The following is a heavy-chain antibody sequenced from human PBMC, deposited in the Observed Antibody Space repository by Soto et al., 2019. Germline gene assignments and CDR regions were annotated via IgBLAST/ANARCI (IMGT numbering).Heavy chain of an antibody. J-gene: IGHJ4*02. Sequence: SETLSLTCTVSGGSVSSGSYYWSWIRQPPGKGLEWIGYIYYSGSTNYNPSLKSRVTISVDTSKNQFSLKLSSVTAADTAVYYCARCDTYYDFWSGYGALTFDYWGQGTRVTVSS. CDR1: GGSVSSGSYY. CDR3: ARCDTYYDFWSGYGALTFDY. D-gene: IGHD3-3*01. V-gene: IGHV4-61*01. CDR2: IYYSGST.